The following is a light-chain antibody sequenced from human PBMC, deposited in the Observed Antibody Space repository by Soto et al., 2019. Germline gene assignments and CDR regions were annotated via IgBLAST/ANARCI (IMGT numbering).Light chain of an antibody. CDR2: EVT. Sequence: QSVLTQPASVSGYPGQSIAISCTGTFSDVGGYDYVSWYQQHPDKAPKLMIYEVTKRPSGVSNRFSGSKSGNTASLTISGLQPEDEADYYCSSHTSGSTRVFGSGTKLTVL. CDR1: FSDVGGYDY. V-gene: IGLV2-14*01. CDR3: SSHTSGSTRV. J-gene: IGLJ1*01.